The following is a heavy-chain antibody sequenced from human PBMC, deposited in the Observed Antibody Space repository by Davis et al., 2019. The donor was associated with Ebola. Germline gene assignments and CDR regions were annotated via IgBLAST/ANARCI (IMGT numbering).Heavy chain of an antibody. D-gene: IGHD6-13*01. Sequence: GESLKISCSTSGFTFSSFAMRWVRQAPGKGLESVATMSGTSSVTFYALSVKGRFTISRDNSRNTLYLQMTSLTADDTAVYYCAKGGAVSSQSSGRGYFDSWGQGTLATVSS. V-gene: IGHV3-23*01. CDR2: MSGTSSVT. CDR1: GFTFSSFA. CDR3: AKGGAVSSQSSGRGYFDS. J-gene: IGHJ4*02.